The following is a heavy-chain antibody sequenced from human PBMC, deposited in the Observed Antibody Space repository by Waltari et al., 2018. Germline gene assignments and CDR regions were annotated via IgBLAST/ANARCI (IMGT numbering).Heavy chain of an antibody. CDR1: GGSISSHY. V-gene: IGHV4-59*11. CDR3: ARLDYGDYRFVYYGMDV. D-gene: IGHD4-17*01. Sequence: QVQLQESGPGLVKPSETLSLTCTVSGGSISSHYWSWIRQPTGKGLEWIGYIYYSVSTHDNPSLKSRVTISVDTSKNQFSLKLSSVTAADTAVYYCARLDYGDYRFVYYGMDVWGQGTTVTVSS. CDR2: IYYSVST. J-gene: IGHJ6*02.